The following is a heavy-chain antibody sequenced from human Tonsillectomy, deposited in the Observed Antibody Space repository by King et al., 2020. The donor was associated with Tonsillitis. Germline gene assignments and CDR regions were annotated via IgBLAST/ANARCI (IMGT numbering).Heavy chain of an antibody. V-gene: IGHV3-23*04. CDR1: GFTFSSDA. J-gene: IGHJ4*02. CDR3: AKAITMIVVVILDY. D-gene: IGHD3-22*01. Sequence: VQLVESGGGLVQPGGSLRLSCAASGFTFSSDAMSWVRQAPGKGLEWVSAISGMGGSTYYADSVKGRFTISRDNSKNTLYLQMNSLRAEDTAVYYCAKAITMIVVVILDYWGQGTLVTVSS. CDR2: ISGMGGST.